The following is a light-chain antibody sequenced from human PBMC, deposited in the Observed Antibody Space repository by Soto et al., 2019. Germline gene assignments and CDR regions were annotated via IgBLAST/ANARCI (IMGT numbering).Light chain of an antibody. J-gene: IGKJ1*01. CDR3: QQYNRNGVA. Sequence: DIQMTQSPSTLSASVGDRVTITCRASQSISSWLAWYQQKPGKAPKLLIYKASSLESGVPSRFSGSGSGTEFTLTISSLQPDDFATYYCQQYNRNGVAFGQGTKVDIK. CDR1: QSISSW. CDR2: KAS. V-gene: IGKV1-5*03.